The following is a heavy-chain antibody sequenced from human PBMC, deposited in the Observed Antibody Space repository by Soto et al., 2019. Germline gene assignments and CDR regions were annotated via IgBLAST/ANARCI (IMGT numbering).Heavy chain of an antibody. CDR2: ISAYNGNT. Sequence: QVQLVQSGAEVKKPGASVKVSCKASGYTFTSYGISWVRQAPGQGLEWMGWISAYNGNTNYAQKLQGRVTMTTDTSTSTAYMEVRSLRSYDTAVYYCAMGVVVAATRGYYYGMDVWGQGSTVTVSS. D-gene: IGHD2-15*01. J-gene: IGHJ6*02. CDR1: GYTFTSYG. CDR3: AMGVVVAATRGYYYGMDV. V-gene: IGHV1-18*04.